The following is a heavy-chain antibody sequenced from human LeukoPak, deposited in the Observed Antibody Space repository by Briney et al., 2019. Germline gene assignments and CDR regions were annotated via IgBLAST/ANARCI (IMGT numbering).Heavy chain of an antibody. D-gene: IGHD4-17*01. Sequence: SETLSLTCTVSGGSISSYYWSWIRQPPGKGLEWIGDIYYSGGTNYNPSLKSRVTISVDTSKNQFSLKLSSVTAADTAVYYCARAVGDYGDYYFDYWGQGTLVTVSS. CDR1: GGSISSYY. V-gene: IGHV4-59*01. CDR3: ARAVGDYGDYYFDY. J-gene: IGHJ4*02. CDR2: IYYSGGT.